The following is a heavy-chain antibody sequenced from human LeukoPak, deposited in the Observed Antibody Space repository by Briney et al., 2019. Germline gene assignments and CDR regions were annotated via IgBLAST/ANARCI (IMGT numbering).Heavy chain of an antibody. Sequence: GGSLRLSCAASGSAFSRTWIHWVRQAPGKGLVCVSHIDNDAGTTTYADSVRGRCTISRDNAKNTVSLQMNSLRAEDTAVYYCASDGAYALAVWGQGTTVTVSS. CDR2: IDNDAGTT. V-gene: IGHV3-74*01. CDR1: GSAFSRTW. CDR3: ASDGAYALAV. J-gene: IGHJ6*02. D-gene: IGHD1-26*01.